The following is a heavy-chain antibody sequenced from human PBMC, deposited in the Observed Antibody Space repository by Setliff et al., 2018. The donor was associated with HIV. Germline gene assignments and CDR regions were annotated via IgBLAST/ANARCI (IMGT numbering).Heavy chain of an antibody. CDR3: ASTTRITMIVVVPHPLDV. V-gene: IGHV4-34*01. CDR1: GGSFSGYY. Sequence: NPSETLSLTCAVYGGSFSGYYWSWIRQPPGKGLEWIGEINHSGSTNYNPSLKSRVTISVDTSRNQFSLKLSSVTAADTAVYYCASTTRITMIVVVPHPLDVWGKGTTVTSPQ. J-gene: IGHJ6*04. D-gene: IGHD3-22*01. CDR2: INHSGST.